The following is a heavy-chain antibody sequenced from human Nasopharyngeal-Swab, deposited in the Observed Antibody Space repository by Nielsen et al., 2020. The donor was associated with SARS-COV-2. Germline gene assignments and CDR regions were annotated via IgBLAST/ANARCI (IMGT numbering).Heavy chain of an antibody. J-gene: IGHJ4*02. Sequence: WIRQPPGKGLEWVSYISSSSSTIYYADSVKGRFTISRDNAKNSLYLQMNSLRAEDTAVYYCAREEMYYYDSSGCPSLDYWGQGTLVTVSS. CDR3: AREEMYYYDSSGCPSLDY. D-gene: IGHD3-22*01. CDR2: ISSSSSTI. V-gene: IGHV3-48*04.